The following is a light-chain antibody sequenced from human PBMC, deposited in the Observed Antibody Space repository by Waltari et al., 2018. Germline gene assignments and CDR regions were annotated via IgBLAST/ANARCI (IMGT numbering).Light chain of an antibody. J-gene: IGLJ3*02. CDR2: GKN. V-gene: IGLV3-19*01. Sequence: SSELTQDPAVSVALGQTVRITCQGDSLRTYHATWFQQKPGQAPVLVVYGKNNRPSGFPDRFSGSNSGNTASLTITGAQAEDEADYYCYSRDSSANHRMFGGGTKLTVL. CDR3: YSRDSSANHRM. CDR1: SLRTYH.